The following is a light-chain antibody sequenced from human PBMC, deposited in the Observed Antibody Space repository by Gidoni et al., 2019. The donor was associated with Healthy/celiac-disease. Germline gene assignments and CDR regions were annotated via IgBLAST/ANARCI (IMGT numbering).Light chain of an antibody. CDR1: QSVSSY. CDR2: DAS. Sequence: EIVFTKSPATLSLSPGERATLSCRASQSVSSYLAWYQQKPGQAPRLLIYDASNRATGIPARFSGSGSGTDFTLTISSLEPEDFAVYYCQQRSNWPLTFGPGTKVDIK. J-gene: IGKJ3*01. V-gene: IGKV3-11*01. CDR3: QQRSNWPLT.